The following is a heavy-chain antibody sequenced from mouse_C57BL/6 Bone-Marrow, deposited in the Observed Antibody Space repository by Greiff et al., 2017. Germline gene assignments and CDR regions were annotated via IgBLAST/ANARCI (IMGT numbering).Heavy chain of an antibody. J-gene: IGHJ2*01. D-gene: IGHD3-1*01. CDR3: AKYSYYIDY. V-gene: IGHV1-9*01. CDR2: IFPGSGST. CDR1: GYTFTGYW. Sequence: VQLQQSGAELMKPGASVKFSCKATGYTFTGYWIEWVKQRPGHGLEWIGVIFPGSGSTNYNEKFKGKATFTVDTSSNTPYMQLSSLTTEDSAIYYWAKYSYYIDYWGQGTTLTVSS.